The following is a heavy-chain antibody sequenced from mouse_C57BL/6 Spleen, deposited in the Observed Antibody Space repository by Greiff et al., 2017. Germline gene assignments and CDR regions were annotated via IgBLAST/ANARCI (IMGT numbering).Heavy chain of an antibody. CDR3: VRHQRAMDY. CDR2: IRSKSNNYGT. J-gene: IGHJ4*01. V-gene: IGHV10-1*01. Sequence: EVQLVESGGGLVQPKGSLKLSCAASGFSFNTYAMNWVRQAPGQGLEWVARIRSKSNNYGTYYADSGKDRFTISRDASESMLYLQMNNLKTEDTAMYYCVRHQRAMDYWGQGTSVTVSS. CDR1: GFSFNTYA. D-gene: IGHD6-2*01.